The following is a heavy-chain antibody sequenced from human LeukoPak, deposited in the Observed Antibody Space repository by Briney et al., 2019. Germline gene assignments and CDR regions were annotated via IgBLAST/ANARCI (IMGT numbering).Heavy chain of an antibody. Sequence: PGGSLRLSCAASGFTFSSYRMNWVRQAPGKGLEWVSYISSSSSTIYYADSVKGRFTISRDNAKNSLYLQMNSLRDEDTAVYYCARDDPSYYYGSGSYYKLNPWGQGTLVTVSS. D-gene: IGHD3-10*01. CDR1: GFTFSSYR. V-gene: IGHV3-48*02. CDR2: ISSSSSTI. CDR3: ARDDPSYYYGSGSYYKLNP. J-gene: IGHJ5*02.